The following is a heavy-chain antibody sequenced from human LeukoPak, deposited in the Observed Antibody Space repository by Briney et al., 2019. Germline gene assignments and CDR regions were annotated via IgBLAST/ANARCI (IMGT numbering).Heavy chain of an antibody. Sequence: GGSLQISCKGSGYSYTSYWIGWVRQMPGKGLEWMGIIYPGDSDTRYSPSFQGQVTISADKSISTAYLQWSSLKASDTAMYYCARRMATTTYYFDYWGQGTLVTVSS. CDR1: GYSYTSYW. J-gene: IGHJ4*02. CDR3: ARRMATTTYYFDY. CDR2: IYPGDSDT. V-gene: IGHV5-51*01. D-gene: IGHD5-12*01.